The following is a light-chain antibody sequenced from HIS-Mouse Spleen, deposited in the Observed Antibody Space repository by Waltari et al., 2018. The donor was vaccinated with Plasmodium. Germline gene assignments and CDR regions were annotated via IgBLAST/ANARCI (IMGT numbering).Light chain of an antibody. J-gene: IGLJ3*02. CDR1: ALPKKY. V-gene: IGLV3-10*01. CDR3: YSTDSSGNHRV. CDR2: EDS. Sequence: SYELTQPPSVPVSPGQTARITCPGHALPKKYAYWYQHKSGQAPGLVIYEDSKRPSGIPERFSGSSSGTMATLTISGAQVEDEADYYCYSTDSSGNHRVFGGGTKLTVL.